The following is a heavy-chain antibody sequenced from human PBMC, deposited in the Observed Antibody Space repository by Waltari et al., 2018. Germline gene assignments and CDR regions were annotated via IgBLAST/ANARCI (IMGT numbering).Heavy chain of an antibody. D-gene: IGHD3-16*01. CDR3: AKAEWGSSIYFDS. CDR1: GFDFIHYG. Sequence: EVQLLESGGALAQPGGSLTLAFAASGFDFIHYGMTWVRQAPGKGLEWVSIINPTGDETYYGEPVKGRFTISRDNSKKTLDLQMNNLRVEDTAMYYCAKAEWGSSIYFDSWGQGTLVTVSS. V-gene: IGHV3-23*01. J-gene: IGHJ4*02. CDR2: INPTGDET.